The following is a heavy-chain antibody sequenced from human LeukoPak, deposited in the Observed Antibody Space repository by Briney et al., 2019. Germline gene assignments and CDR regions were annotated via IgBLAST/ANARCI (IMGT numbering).Heavy chain of an antibody. CDR2: IYGSGIT. J-gene: IGHJ6*03. V-gene: IGHV4-4*07. D-gene: IGHD3-22*01. Sequence: SETLSLTCTVSGGSIISNYWSWIRQSAGTGLEWIGRIYGSGITDYNPSLKSRDTMSLDTSRKQFSLRLTSVTAADTAVYYCARLKFYDSTGYSPGYYMDVWGKGTTVSVFS. CDR3: ARLKFYDSTGYSPGYYMDV. CDR1: GGSIISNY.